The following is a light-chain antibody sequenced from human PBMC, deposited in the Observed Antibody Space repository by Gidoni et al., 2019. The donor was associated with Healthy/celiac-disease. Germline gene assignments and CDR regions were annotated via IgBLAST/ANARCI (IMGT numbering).Light chain of an antibody. CDR2: EVS. CDR3: SSYTSSSIYVV. J-gene: IGLJ2*01. V-gene: IGLV2-14*01. CDR1: SSDVGGYNY. Sequence: QSALTHPASVSGSPGQSITISCTGTSSDVGGYNYVSWYQQHPGKAPKLMIYEVSNRPSGVSNRFSGSKSGNTASLTISGLQAEDEADYYCSSYTSSSIYVVFGGGTKLTVL.